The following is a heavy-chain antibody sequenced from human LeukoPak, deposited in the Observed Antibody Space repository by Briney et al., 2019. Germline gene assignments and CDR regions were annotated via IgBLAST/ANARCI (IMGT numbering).Heavy chain of an antibody. J-gene: IGHJ4*02. D-gene: IGHD2-15*01. CDR2: INWNGGST. V-gene: IGHV3-20*04. CDR3: AKAASGSCIDY. CDR1: GFTFDDYG. Sequence: GGSLRLSCAASGFTFDDYGMSWVRQAPGKGLEWVSGINWNGGSTGYADSVKGRFTISRDNSKNTLYLQMNSLRAEDTAVYYCAKAASGSCIDYWGQGTLVTVSS.